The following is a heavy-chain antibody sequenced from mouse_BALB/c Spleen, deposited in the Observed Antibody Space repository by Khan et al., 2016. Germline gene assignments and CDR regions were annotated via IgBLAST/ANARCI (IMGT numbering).Heavy chain of an antibody. Sequence: VQLVESGPGLVAPSQSLSITCTVSGFSLTGFSVNWVRQPPGNALEWPGMKWGEGSMGYNSALNARLSFSQDDTDSQVFLKMTSLPTNDPARYFRASYSGCDGRFAYRGPGTLVTVSP. D-gene: IGHD2-2*01. CDR3: ASYSGCDGRFAY. V-gene: IGHV2-6-7*01. CDR1: GFSLTGFS. J-gene: IGHJ3*01. CDR2: KWGEGSM.